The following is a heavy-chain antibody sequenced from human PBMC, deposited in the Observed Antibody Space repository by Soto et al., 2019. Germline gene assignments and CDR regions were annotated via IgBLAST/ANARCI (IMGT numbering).Heavy chain of an antibody. CDR2: ISAYNGNT. CDR3: AAEYYYGSSDPKGRID. Sequence: ASVKVSCKASGYTFTSYGISWVRQAPGQGLEWMGWISAYNGNTNYAQKLQGRVTMTTDTSTSTAYMELRSLRSDDTAVYYCAAEYYYGSSDPKGRIDWGQGTLVTVS. CDR1: GYTFTSYG. D-gene: IGHD3-22*01. V-gene: IGHV1-18*01. J-gene: IGHJ4*02.